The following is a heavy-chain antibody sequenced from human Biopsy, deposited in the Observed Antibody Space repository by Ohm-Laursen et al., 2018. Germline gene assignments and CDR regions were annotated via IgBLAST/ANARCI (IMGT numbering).Heavy chain of an antibody. V-gene: IGHV4-39*01. J-gene: IGHJ5*02. Sequence: SETLSLTCIVSGGSISNNNYYWGWIRQPPGKGLEWIGSIFYRGSTHYKPSLKSRVNISVDTSKNQFSQKLNSVTAADTAVYYCARDYDTSGYYYVSWGQGTLVTVSS. D-gene: IGHD3-22*01. CDR3: ARDYDTSGYYYVS. CDR1: GGSISNNNYY. CDR2: IFYRGST.